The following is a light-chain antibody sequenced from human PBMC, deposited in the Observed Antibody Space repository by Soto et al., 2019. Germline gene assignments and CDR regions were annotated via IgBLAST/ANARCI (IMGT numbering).Light chain of an antibody. CDR1: QTISSW. Sequence: DIQMTQSPSTLSGSVGDRVTITCRASQTISSWLAWYQQKPGKAPKLLIYDASSLESGVPSRFSGSASGTEFTLTISSLQPDDFATYYCQQYDNYPLTFGGGTKVDIK. V-gene: IGKV1-5*01. CDR3: QQYDNYPLT. J-gene: IGKJ4*01. CDR2: DAS.